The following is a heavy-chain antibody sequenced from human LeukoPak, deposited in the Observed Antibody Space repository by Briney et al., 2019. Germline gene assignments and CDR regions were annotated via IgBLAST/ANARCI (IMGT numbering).Heavy chain of an antibody. CDR1: GGSISSSSYY. J-gene: IGHJ4*02. CDR3: ARSSDYGDYGLFDY. Sequence: SETLSLTCTVSGGSISSSSYYWGWIRQPPGKGLEWIGSIYYSGSTYYNPSLKSRVTISVDKSKNQFSLKLSSVTAADTAVYYCARSSDYGDYGLFDYWGQGTLVTVSS. CDR2: IYYSGST. D-gene: IGHD4-17*01. V-gene: IGHV4-39*07.